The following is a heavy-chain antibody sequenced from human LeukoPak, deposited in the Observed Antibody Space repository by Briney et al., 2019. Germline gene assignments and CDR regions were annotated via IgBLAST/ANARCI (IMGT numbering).Heavy chain of an antibody. D-gene: IGHD2-8*02. J-gene: IGHJ4*02. V-gene: IGHV1-46*01. CDR3: AREESGGYFDY. CDR2: SNPTGSST. CDR1: GYTFTNYY. Sequence: GASVKVSCKASGYTFTNYYMHWVRQAPGQGLEWMGLSNPTGSSTNYAQKFRGRVTMTRDTSTTTVYMELSSLRSEDTAVYYCAREESGGYFDYWAREPWSPSPQ.